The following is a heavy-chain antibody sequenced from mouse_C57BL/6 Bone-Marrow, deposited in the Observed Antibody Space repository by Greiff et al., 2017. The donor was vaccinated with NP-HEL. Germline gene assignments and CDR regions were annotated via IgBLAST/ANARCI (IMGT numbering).Heavy chain of an antibody. CDR2: IDPENGDT. CDR3: VNWTLFAY. CDR1: GFNIKDDY. V-gene: IGHV14-4*01. D-gene: IGHD4-1*01. J-gene: IGHJ3*01. Sequence: VHVKQSGAELVRPGASVKLSCTASGFNIKDDYMHWVKQRPEQGLEWIGWIDPENGDTEYASKFQGKATITADTSSNTAYLQLSSLTSEDTAVYYCVNWTLFAYWGQGTLVTVSA.